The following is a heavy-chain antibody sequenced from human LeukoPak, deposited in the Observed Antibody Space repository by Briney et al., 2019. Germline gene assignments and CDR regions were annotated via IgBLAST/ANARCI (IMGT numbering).Heavy chain of an antibody. J-gene: IGHJ4*02. CDR2: IYHSGST. CDR3: ARYVFRNYYDSSGYYLDY. D-gene: IGHD3-22*01. Sequence: SETLSLTCAVSGGSISSSNWWSWVRQPPGKGLGWIGEIYHSGSTNYNPSLKSRVTISVDKSKNQFSLKLSSVTAADTAVYYCARYVFRNYYDSSGYYLDYWGQGTLVTVSS. V-gene: IGHV4-4*02. CDR1: GGSISSSNW.